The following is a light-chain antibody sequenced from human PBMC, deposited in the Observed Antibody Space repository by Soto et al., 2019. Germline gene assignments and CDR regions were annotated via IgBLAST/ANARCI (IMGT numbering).Light chain of an antibody. V-gene: IGKV2-28*01. CDR3: MQALQTPIT. CDR2: LGS. CDR1: QSLLHSNGYNY. J-gene: IGKJ5*01. Sequence: DIVMTQSPLSLPVTPGEPASISCRSSQSLLHSNGYNYLDWNLQKPGQSPQLLIYLGSNRASWFPDRFSGSGSGTDFKLKISRVEAEDVGVYYCMQALQTPITFGQGTRLEIK.